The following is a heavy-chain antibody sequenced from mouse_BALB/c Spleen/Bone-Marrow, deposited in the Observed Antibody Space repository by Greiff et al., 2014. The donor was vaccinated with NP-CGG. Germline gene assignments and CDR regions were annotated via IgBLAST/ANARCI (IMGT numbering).Heavy chain of an antibody. CDR2: IYPSDSYS. V-gene: IGHV1-69*02. CDR1: GYTFTNYW. D-gene: IGHD2-14*01. J-gene: IGHJ4*01. Sequence: QVQLQQSGAELVRPGASVKVSCKASGYTFTNYWINWVRQRPGQGLEWIGNIYPSDSYSNYNQKFKDKATLTVDKSSSTANMQLSSPTSEDSAVYYCTRRDRYDYYGVDYWGQGTSVTVSS. CDR3: TRRDRYDYYGVDY.